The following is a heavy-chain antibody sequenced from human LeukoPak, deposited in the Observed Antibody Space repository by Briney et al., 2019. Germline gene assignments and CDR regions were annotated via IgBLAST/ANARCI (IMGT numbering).Heavy chain of an antibody. D-gene: IGHD3-22*01. J-gene: IGHJ4*02. V-gene: IGHV3-30*02. CDR2: IRYDGSNK. Sequence: GGSLRLSCAASGFTFSSYGMHWVRQAPGKGLEWVAFIRYDGSNKYYADSVKGRFTISRDNSKNTLYLQMNSLRAEDTAVYYCARDPAYYYDSSGYYPSGYFDYWGQGTLVTVSS. CDR3: ARDPAYYYDSSGYYPSGYFDY. CDR1: GFTFSSYG.